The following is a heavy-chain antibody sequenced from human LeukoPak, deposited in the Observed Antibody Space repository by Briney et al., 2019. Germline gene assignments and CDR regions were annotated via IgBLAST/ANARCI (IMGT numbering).Heavy chain of an antibody. V-gene: IGHV4-31*03. CDR3: ARSVSVYYDSSGYYYFDY. D-gene: IGHD3-22*01. CDR1: GDSISSDAFY. Sequence: SETLSLTCTVSGDSISSDAFYWSWVRQHPGKGLEWIGYIYYSGSTSYNPSLKSRPTRSVDTSKNQFSLKLRSVTAADTAVYYCARSVSVYYDSSGYYYFDYWGQGTLVTVSS. J-gene: IGHJ4*02. CDR2: IYYSGST.